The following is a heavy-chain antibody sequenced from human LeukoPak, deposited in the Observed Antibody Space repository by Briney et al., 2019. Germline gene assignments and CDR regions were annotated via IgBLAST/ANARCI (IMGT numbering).Heavy chain of an antibody. Sequence: GGSLRLSCAASGFTFSSYEMNWVRQAPGKGLEWVSYISSSGSTIYYADSVKGRFTISRDNAKNSLYLQMNSLRAEDTAVYYCARGYGSGSYPFDYWGQGTLVTVSS. V-gene: IGHV3-48*03. CDR1: GFTFSSYE. J-gene: IGHJ4*02. CDR3: ARGYGSGSYPFDY. CDR2: ISSSGSTI. D-gene: IGHD3-10*01.